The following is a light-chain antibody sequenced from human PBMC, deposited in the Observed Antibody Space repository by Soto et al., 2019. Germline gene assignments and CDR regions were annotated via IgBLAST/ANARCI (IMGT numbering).Light chain of an antibody. CDR1: SSDVGGYNY. CDR2: EVS. Sequence: QSVLTQPPSASGSPGQSVTISCTGTSSDVGGYNYVSWYQQHPGKAPKVIIYEVSKRPSGVPDRFSGSKSGSTASLTVSGLQAEDEDDYYCSSYAVTNIFVFGTGTKVTVL. J-gene: IGLJ1*01. CDR3: SSYAVTNIFV. V-gene: IGLV2-8*01.